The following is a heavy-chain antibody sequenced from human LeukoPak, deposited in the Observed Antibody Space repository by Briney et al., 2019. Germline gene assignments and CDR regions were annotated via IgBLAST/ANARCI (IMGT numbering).Heavy chain of an antibody. V-gene: IGHV3-74*01. J-gene: IGHJ4*02. CDR1: GFTFSSYW. CDR3: ARDFGYYDDTDY. D-gene: IGHD3-22*01. Sequence: QPGGSLRLSCAASGFTFSSYWMHWVRHAPGKGLVWVSRINSDGSSTSYADSVKGRFTITSDNAKNTLYLQMNSLRAEDTAVYYCARDFGYYDDTDYWGQGTLVTVSS. CDR2: INSDGSST.